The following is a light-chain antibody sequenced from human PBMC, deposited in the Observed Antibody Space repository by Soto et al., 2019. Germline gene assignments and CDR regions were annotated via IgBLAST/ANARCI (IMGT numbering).Light chain of an antibody. V-gene: IGKV1-9*01. CDR3: QQRHSYPIT. CDR2: TAS. J-gene: IGKJ5*01. CDR1: QGISSF. Sequence: DLQLTQSPSFLSASVGDRVTITCRASQGISSFLAWYQQKPGKAPNLLIHTASTLQSGVPSRFSGSGSGTEFTLTISSLQPEDFATYYCQQRHSYPITFGQGTRLEIK.